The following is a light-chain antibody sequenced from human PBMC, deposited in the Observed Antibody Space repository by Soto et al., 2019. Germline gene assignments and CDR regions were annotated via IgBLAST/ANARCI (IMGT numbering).Light chain of an antibody. Sequence: QSALTQPASVSGSPGQSITISCTGTSSDVGGYKYVSWYQLHPGKAPKLMIYEVSNRPSGVPDRFSGSKSGNTASLTVAGLQAEDEADYYCSSFAGRNNLVFGGGTKLTVL. CDR3: SSFAGRNNLV. CDR2: EVS. CDR1: SSDVGGYKY. V-gene: IGLV2-8*01. J-gene: IGLJ2*01.